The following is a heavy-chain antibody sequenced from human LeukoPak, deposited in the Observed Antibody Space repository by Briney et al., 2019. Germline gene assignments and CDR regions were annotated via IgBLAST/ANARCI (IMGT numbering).Heavy chain of an antibody. D-gene: IGHD1-14*01. CDR3: ASEGGTVSDDAFDI. J-gene: IGHJ3*02. CDR1: GFTFSSYA. V-gene: IGHV3-30-3*01. Sequence: GRSLRLSCAASGFTFSSYAMHWVRQAPGKGLEWVAVISYDGSNKYYADSVKGRFTISRDNSKNTLYLQMNSLRAEDTAVYYCASEGGTVSDDAFDIWGQGTMVTVSS. CDR2: ISYDGSNK.